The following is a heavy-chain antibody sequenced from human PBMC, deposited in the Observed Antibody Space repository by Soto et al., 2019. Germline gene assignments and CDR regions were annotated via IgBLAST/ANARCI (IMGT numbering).Heavy chain of an antibody. Sequence: LRLSCAASGFTFSSYAMHWVRQAPGKGLEWVAVISYDGSNKYYADSVKGRFTISRDNSKNTLYLQMNSLRAEDTAVYYCARDYYRFNSGYGFSMDVWGQGTMVTVSS. CDR3: ARDYYRFNSGYGFSMDV. CDR1: GFTFSSYA. J-gene: IGHJ6*02. D-gene: IGHD5-12*01. CDR2: ISYDGSNK. V-gene: IGHV3-30-3*01.